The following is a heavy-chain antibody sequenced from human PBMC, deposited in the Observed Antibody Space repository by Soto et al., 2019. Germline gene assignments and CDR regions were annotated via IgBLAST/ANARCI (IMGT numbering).Heavy chain of an antibody. Sequence: GGSLRLSCAASGFDFSSNSMTWVRQAPGKGLEWVSGISATGDKTFYLDSARGRFTVSRDIYKNILYLHMSSLRAEDTAVYYCTKWSGFGDAWGQGTLVTVSS. D-gene: IGHD3-10*01. CDR3: TKWSGFGDA. V-gene: IGHV3-23*01. CDR1: GFDFSSNS. J-gene: IGHJ5*02. CDR2: ISATGDKT.